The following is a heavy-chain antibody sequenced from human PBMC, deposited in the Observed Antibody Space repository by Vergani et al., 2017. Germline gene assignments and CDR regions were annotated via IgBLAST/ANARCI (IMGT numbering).Heavy chain of an antibody. CDR3: ARFGAAYCGGDCYFGGMDV. CDR1: GFTFSSYA. Sequence: QVQLVESGGGVVQPGRSLRLSCAASGFTFSSYAMHWVRQAPGKGLEWVAVISYDGSNKYYADSVKGRFTISRDNSKNTLYLQMNSLRAEDTAVYYCARFGAAYCGGDCYFGGMDVWVQGTTVTVSS. J-gene: IGHJ6*02. CDR2: ISYDGSNK. D-gene: IGHD2-21*02. V-gene: IGHV3-30-3*01.